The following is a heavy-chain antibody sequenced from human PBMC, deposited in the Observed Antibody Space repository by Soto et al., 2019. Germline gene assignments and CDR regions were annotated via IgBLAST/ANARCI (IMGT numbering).Heavy chain of an antibody. J-gene: IGHJ4*02. D-gene: IGHD6-19*01. V-gene: IGHV3-30-3*01. CDR2: ISYDGSNK. CDR3: ARDRPPQWLVSYYFDY. Sequence: GGSLRLSCAASGFTFSSYAMHWVRQAPGKGLEWVAVISYDGSNKYYADSVKGRFTISRDNSKNTLYLQMNSLRAEDTAVYYCARDRPPQWLVSYYFDYWGQGALVTVSS. CDR1: GFTFSSYA.